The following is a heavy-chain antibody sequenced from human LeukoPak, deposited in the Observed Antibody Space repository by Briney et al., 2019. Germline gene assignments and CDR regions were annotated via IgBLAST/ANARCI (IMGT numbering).Heavy chain of an antibody. CDR1: GFTFDDYA. D-gene: IGHD4-17*01. Sequence: GGSLRLSCAASGFTFDDYAMHWVRQAPGKGLEWVSGISWNSGSIGYADSVKGRFTISRDNSKNTLYLQMNSLRAEDTAVYYCARQNSLTVTMFLYYYYMDVWGKGTTVTISS. V-gene: IGHV3-9*01. J-gene: IGHJ6*03. CDR3: ARQNSLTVTMFLYYYYMDV. CDR2: ISWNSGSI.